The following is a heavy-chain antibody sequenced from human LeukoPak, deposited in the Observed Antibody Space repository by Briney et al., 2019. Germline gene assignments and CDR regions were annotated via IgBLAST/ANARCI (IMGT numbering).Heavy chain of an antibody. D-gene: IGHD5-12*01. V-gene: IGHV4-4*02. J-gene: IGHJ3*02. CDR1: GGSISSSNW. Sequence: SGTLSLTCAVSGGSISSSNWWSWVRQPPGKGLEWIGEIYHSGSTNYNPSLKSRVTISVDKSKNQFSLKLSSVTAADTAVYYCARAIPQIVATIQDAFDIWGQGTMVTVSS. CDR2: IYHSGST. CDR3: ARAIPQIVATIQDAFDI.